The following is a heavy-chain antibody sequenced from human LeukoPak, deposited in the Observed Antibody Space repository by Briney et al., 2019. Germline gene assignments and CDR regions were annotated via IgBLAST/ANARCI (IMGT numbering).Heavy chain of an antibody. CDR3: ARDSGSGYYEA. J-gene: IGHJ5*02. D-gene: IGHD3-10*01. Sequence: SDTLSLTCAVYGGSFSGYYWSWIRQPPGKGLEWIGEINHSGSTNYNPSLKSRLTMSVDTSKNQFSLKMRSVTAADTAVYYCARDSGSGYYEAWGQGTLVTVSS. CDR1: GGSFSGYY. V-gene: IGHV4-34*01. CDR2: INHSGST.